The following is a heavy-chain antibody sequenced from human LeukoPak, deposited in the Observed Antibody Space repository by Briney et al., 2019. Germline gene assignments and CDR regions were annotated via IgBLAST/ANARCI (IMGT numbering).Heavy chain of an antibody. D-gene: IGHD5-18*01. CDR2: IYYSGST. J-gene: IGHJ3*02. CDR1: GGSISSGGYY. Sequence: SETLSLICTVSGGSISSGGYYWSWIRQHPGKGLEWIGYIYYSGSTYYNPSLKSRVTISVDTSKNQFSLKLSTVTAADTAVYYCARDSYRLWDALDIWGQGTMVTVSS. CDR3: ARDSYRLWDALDI. V-gene: IGHV4-31*03.